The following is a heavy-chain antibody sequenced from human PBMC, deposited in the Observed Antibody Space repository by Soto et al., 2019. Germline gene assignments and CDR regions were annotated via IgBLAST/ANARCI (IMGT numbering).Heavy chain of an antibody. V-gene: IGHV4-39*01. CDR2: IYYSGST. D-gene: IGHD3-3*01. CDR1: GCSISSSSYY. J-gene: IGHJ4*02. CDR3: ARYMDFWSGYYIDY. Sequence: SETLSLTCTVSGCSISSSSYYWGWIRQPPGKGLEWIGSIYYSGSTYYNPSLKSRVTISVDTSKNQFSLKLSSVTAADTAVYYCARYMDFWSGYYIDYWGQGTLVTVSS.